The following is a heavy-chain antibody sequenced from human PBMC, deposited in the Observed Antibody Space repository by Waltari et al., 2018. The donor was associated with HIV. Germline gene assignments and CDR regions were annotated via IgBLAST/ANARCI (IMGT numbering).Heavy chain of an antibody. CDR1: GFTFSIYW. CDR3: ARGNGHAFDI. V-gene: IGHV3-74*01. J-gene: IGHJ3*02. D-gene: IGHD2-8*01. CDR2: IHSDGSST. Sequence: EVQLVESGGGLVQHGGSLRLSCAASGFTFSIYWLTWVRQAPGKGLVWVSRIHSDGSSTSYADSVKGRFTISRDNAKNTLYLQMNSLRAEDTAVYYCARGNGHAFDIWGQGTMVTVSS.